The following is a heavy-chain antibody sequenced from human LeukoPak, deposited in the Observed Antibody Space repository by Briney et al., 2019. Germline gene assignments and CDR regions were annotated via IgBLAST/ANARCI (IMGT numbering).Heavy chain of an antibody. V-gene: IGHV1-69*02. J-gene: IGHJ6*03. CDR2: IIPIPGIA. Sequence: SVKVSCKASGGTFSSYTISWVRQAPGQGLEWMGRIIPIPGIANYAQKFQGRVTITADKSTSTAYMELSSLRSEDTAVYYCARVRFATPYYYMDVWGKGTTVTVSS. D-gene: IGHD3-3*01. CDR3: ARVRFATPYYYMDV. CDR1: GGTFSSYT.